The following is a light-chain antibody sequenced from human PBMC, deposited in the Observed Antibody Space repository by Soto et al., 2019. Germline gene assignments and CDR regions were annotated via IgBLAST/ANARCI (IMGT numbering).Light chain of an antibody. J-gene: IGLJ2*01. CDR2: DVS. Sequence: QSALTQPRSVSGSPGQSVTISCTGTSSDVGGYSYVSWYQQDLGKAPKLMIYDVSKRPSGVPDRFSGSKSGNTASLTISGLLPEDETDYYCCSYAGSPLVFGGGTKLTVL. V-gene: IGLV2-11*01. CDR3: CSYAGSPLV. CDR1: SSDVGGYSY.